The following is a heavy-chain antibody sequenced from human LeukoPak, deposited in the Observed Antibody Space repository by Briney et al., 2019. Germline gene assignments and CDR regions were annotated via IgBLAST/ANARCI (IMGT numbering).Heavy chain of an antibody. CDR2: IYYTGST. D-gene: IGHD3-22*01. CDR1: GGSISNYY. V-gene: IGHV4-59*01. Sequence: SETLSLTCTVSGGSISNYYWSWIRQPPGKGLEWIGYIYYTGSTNYNPSLKSRVTISADTSKNQFSLKLSSVTAADTAVYYCARFTTYYYDGSTYPSPYYFDYWGQGTLVTVSS. J-gene: IGHJ4*02. CDR3: ARFTTYYYDGSTYPSPYYFDY.